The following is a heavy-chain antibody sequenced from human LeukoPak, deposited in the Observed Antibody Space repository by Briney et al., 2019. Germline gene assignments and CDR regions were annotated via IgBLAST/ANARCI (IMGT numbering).Heavy chain of an antibody. J-gene: IGHJ4*02. CDR2: ISGSGDNT. Sequence: GGSLRLSCAASGFTFSSHGMSWVRRAPGKGLEWVSTISGSGDNTYYADSVKGRFTISRDNSKNTLYLQMNSLRAEDTAVYYCARVTYGSGTYGAFDYWGQGTLVTVSS. CDR3: ARVTYGSGTYGAFDY. D-gene: IGHD3-10*01. V-gene: IGHV3-23*01. CDR1: GFTFSSHG.